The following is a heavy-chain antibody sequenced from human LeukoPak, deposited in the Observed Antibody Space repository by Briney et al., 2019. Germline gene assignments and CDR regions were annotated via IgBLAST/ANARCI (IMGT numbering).Heavy chain of an antibody. J-gene: IGHJ5*02. V-gene: IGHV4-34*01. CDR3: VRGLRLTRGRFDP. CDR2: INHSGST. D-gene: IGHD4-11*01. CDR1: GGSFSGYY. Sequence: SETLSLTCAVYGGSFSGYYWSWIRQPPGKGLEWIGEINHSGSTNYNPSLKSRVTISVDTSKNQFSLKLTSVTAADTAVYYCVRGLRLTRGRFDPWGQGTLVTVSS.